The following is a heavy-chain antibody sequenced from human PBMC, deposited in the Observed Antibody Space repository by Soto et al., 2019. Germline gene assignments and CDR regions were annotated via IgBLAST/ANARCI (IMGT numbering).Heavy chain of an antibody. J-gene: IGHJ4*02. Sequence: SETLSLTCTVSGGSISSYYRSWIRQPPGKGLEWIGYIYYSGSTNYNPSLKSRVTISVDTSKNQFSLKLSSVTAADTAMYYCARRVKYGSARRPAYYFDYWGQGTLVTVSS. CDR2: IYYSGST. CDR1: GGSISSYY. D-gene: IGHD3-10*01. CDR3: ARRVKYGSARRPAYYFDY. V-gene: IGHV4-59*01.